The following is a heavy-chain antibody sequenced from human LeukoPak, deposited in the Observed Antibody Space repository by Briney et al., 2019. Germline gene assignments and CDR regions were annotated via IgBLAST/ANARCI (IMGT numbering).Heavy chain of an antibody. J-gene: IGHJ4*02. CDR1: GGTFSSYA. D-gene: IGHD6-19*01. V-gene: IGHV1-69*13. CDR3: ARDGMAVAGTTLVFDY. CDR2: IIPIFGTA. Sequence: SVKVSCKASGGTFSSYAISWVRQAPGQGLEWMGGIIPIFGTANYAQKFQGRVTITADESTSTAYMELSSLRSEDTAVYYCARDGMAVAGTTLVFDYWGQGTLVTVSS.